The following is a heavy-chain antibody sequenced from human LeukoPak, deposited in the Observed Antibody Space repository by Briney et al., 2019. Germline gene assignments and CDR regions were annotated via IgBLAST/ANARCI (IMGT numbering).Heavy chain of an antibody. D-gene: IGHD3/OR15-3a*01. Sequence: GGSLRLSCAASGFTFSSYEMNWVRQAPGKGLEWVSSISSSSSYIYYADSVKGRFTISRDNAKNSLYLQMNSLRAEDTAVYYCARDLPMIFGVASGQNGAFDIWGQGTMVTVSS. V-gene: IGHV3-21*01. CDR3: ARDLPMIFGVASGQNGAFDI. CDR2: ISSSSSYI. CDR1: GFTFSSYE. J-gene: IGHJ3*02.